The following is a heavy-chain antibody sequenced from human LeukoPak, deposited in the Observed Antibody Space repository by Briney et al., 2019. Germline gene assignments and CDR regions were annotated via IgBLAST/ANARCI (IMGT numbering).Heavy chain of an antibody. CDR2: INPNSGGT. J-gene: IGHJ1*01. V-gene: IGHV1-2*06. D-gene: IGHD3-22*01. CDR3: ASWTSGYLLEYFQH. Sequence: ASVKVSCKASGYTFTGYYMHWVRQAPGQGLEWMGRINPNSGGTNYAQKFQGRVTMTRDTSISTAYMELSRLRSDDTAVYYCASWTSGYLLEYFQHWGQGTLVTVSS. CDR1: GYTFTGYY.